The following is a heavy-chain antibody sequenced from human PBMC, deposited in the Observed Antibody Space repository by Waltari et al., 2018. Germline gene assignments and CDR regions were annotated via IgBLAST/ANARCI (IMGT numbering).Heavy chain of an antibody. CDR1: CGSISSHS. CDR2: IYYSGST. CDR3: ARAYDSYYFDY. D-gene: IGHD2-21*01. V-gene: IGHV4-59*11. J-gene: IGHJ4*02. Sequence: QVQLQESGPGLVKPSETLSLTCTVSCGSISSHSWSWIRQPPGKGLEWIGYIYYSGSTNYNPSLKSRVTISVDTSKNQFSLKLSSVTAADTTVYYCARAYDSYYFDYWGQGTLVTVSS.